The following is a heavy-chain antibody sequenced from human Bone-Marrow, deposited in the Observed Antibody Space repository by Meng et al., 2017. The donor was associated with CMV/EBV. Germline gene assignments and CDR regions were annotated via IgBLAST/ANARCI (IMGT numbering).Heavy chain of an antibody. J-gene: IGHJ4*02. CDR2: IYYSGST. CDR1: GGSVSSGSYY. V-gene: IGHV4-61*01. D-gene: IGHD2-2*01. CDR3: ARDLVGFDY. Sequence: SETLSLTCTVSGGSVSSGSYYWSWIRQPPGKGLEWIGYIYYSGSTNYNPSLKSRVTISVDTSKNQFSLKLSSVTAADTAVYYCARDLVGFDYWGQGTLVTVSS.